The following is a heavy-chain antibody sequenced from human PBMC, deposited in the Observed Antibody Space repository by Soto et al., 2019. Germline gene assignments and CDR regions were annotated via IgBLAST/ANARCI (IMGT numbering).Heavy chain of an antibody. J-gene: IGHJ4*02. CDR2: ISHDGGNK. CDR3: AKETYSGPLDY. CDR1: AFTFSSYG. Sequence: QVQLVESGGGVVQPGRSLRLSCAASAFTFSSYGMHWVRQAPGKGLEWVAVISHDGGNKYYADSVKGRFTISRDNSKDTLYLQMNSLRAEDTTLYYCAKETYSGPLDYWGQGTLVTVSS. D-gene: IGHD2-15*01. V-gene: IGHV3-30*18.